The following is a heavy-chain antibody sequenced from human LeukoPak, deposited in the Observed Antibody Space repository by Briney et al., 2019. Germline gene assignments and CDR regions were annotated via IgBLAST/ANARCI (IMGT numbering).Heavy chain of an antibody. CDR1: GFTFSSYA. D-gene: IGHD2-2*01. CDR2: ISGSGGST. V-gene: IGHV3-23*01. CDR3: AKDIVVMPAASGDAFDI. J-gene: IGHJ3*02. Sequence: GGSLRLSCAASGFTFSSYAMSWVRQAPGKGLEWVSAISGSGGSTYYADSVKGRFAISRDNSKNTLYLQMNSLRAEDTAIYYCAKDIVVMPAASGDAFDIWGQGTMVTVSS.